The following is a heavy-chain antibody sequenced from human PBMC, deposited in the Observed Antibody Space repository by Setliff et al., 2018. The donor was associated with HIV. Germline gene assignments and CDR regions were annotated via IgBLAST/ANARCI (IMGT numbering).Heavy chain of an antibody. V-gene: IGHV1-2*06. D-gene: IGHD5-12*01. CDR3: ARAHFLVAMTRNWFDP. CDR2: INPKSGVA. Sequence: ASVKVSCKTSGDTFGNSAISWVRQAPGQGLEWIGRINPKSGVADYLKKFQGRVTMTTDTSTNTAHMELIRPRFDDTAVYYCARAHFLVAMTRNWFDPWGQGTLVTVSS. CDR1: GDTFGNSA. J-gene: IGHJ5*02.